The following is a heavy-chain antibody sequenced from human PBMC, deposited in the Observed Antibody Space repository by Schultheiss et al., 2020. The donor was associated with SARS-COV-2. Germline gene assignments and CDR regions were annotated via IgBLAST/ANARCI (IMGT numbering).Heavy chain of an antibody. CDR3: ARLAGVNWFDP. J-gene: IGHJ5*02. CDR2: ISAYNGNT. CDR1: GFTFTSSA. Sequence: ASVKVSCKASGFTFTSSAVQWVRQAPGQGLEWMGWISAYNGNTNYAQKLQGRVTMTTDTSTSTAYMELRSLRSDDTAVYYCARLAGVNWFDPWGQGTLVTVSS. D-gene: IGHD7-27*01. V-gene: IGHV1-18*01.